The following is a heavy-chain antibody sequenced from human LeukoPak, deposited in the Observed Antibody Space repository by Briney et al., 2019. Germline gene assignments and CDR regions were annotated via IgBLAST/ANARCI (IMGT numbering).Heavy chain of an antibody. Sequence: PSETLSLTCTVSGGSISSSSYYWGWIRQPPGKGLEWIGSIYYSGSTYYNPSLKSRVTISVDTSKNQFSLKLSSVTAADTAVYYCARQALYCSSTSCYKGRYYYMDVWGKGTTVTVSS. D-gene: IGHD2-2*01. CDR2: IYYSGST. V-gene: IGHV4-39*01. J-gene: IGHJ6*03. CDR1: GGSISSSSYY. CDR3: ARQALYCSSTSCYKGRYYYMDV.